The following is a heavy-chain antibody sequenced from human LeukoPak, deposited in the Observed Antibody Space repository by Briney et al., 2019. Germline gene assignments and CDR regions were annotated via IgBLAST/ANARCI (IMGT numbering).Heavy chain of an antibody. Sequence: SETLSLTCAVYGGSFSGYYWSWIRQPPGKGLEWIGEINHSGSTNYNPSLKSRVTISVDTSKNQFSLKLSSVTAADTAVYYCARLVGDYYYYYMDVWGKGTTVTISS. CDR2: INHSGST. V-gene: IGHV4-34*01. J-gene: IGHJ6*03. D-gene: IGHD2-15*01. CDR1: GGSFSGYY. CDR3: ARLVGDYYYYYMDV.